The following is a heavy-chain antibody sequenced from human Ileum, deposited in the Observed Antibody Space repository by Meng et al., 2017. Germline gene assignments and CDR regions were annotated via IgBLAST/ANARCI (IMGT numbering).Heavy chain of an antibody. Sequence: VQLVESGGGLVQPGVSLRLSCAASVFIFNNYQMHWLRQAPGEGLVWGSRLHGDGSGPIYADSVKGRFTISRDNAKNTLDLQMDSLRLDDTAVYYCVRDNYGPDYWGQGTLVTVSS. V-gene: IGHV3-74*01. J-gene: IGHJ4*02. CDR2: LHGDGSGP. CDR1: VFIFNNYQ. D-gene: IGHD3-10*01. CDR3: VRDNYGPDY.